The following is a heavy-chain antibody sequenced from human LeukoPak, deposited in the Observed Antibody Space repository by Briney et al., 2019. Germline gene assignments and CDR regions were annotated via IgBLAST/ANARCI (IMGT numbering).Heavy chain of an antibody. CDR3: ARDRSYAMDV. J-gene: IGHJ6*02. CDR1: EFTFRSYW. V-gene: IGHV3-74*01. Sequence: GGSLRLPCAASEFTFRSYWMHWVRQAPGKGLVWVSRINGDGSSTNYADSVKGRFTISRDNARNTPYLQMNSLRAEDTAVYYCARDRSYAMDVWGQGTTVTVSS. CDR2: INGDGSST.